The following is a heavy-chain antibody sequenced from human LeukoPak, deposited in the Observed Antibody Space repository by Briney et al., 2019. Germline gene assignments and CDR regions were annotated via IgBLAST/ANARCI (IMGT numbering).Heavy chain of an antibody. J-gene: IGHJ5*02. CDR3: ARVREHDYGDYLNWFDP. V-gene: IGHV3-33*01. CDR1: GFTFSSYG. Sequence: GGSLRLSCAASGFTFSSYGMHWVRQAPGKGLEWVAIIWSDGSNKYYADSVKGRFTISRDNSKNTLYLQMNSLRAEDAAVYYCARVREHDYGDYLNWFDPWGQGTLVTVSS. CDR2: IWSDGSNK. D-gene: IGHD4-17*01.